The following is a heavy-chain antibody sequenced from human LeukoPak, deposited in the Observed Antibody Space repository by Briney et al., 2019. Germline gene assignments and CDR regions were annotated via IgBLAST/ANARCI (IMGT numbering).Heavy chain of an antibody. CDR1: GGSISSYF. J-gene: IGHJ5*02. D-gene: IGHD2-15*01. V-gene: IGHV4-59*01. CDR2: IHYKGST. Sequence: SETLSLTCTIHGGSISSYFWSWIRQPPGKGLGLIGCIHYKGSTNYNPSLKSRDTISVDPSKNQLSLELSSVTAADTAVYYCARMLSFCSGGSCDLLWFVPWGQGTLVTVSS. CDR3: ARMLSFCSGGSCDLLWFVP.